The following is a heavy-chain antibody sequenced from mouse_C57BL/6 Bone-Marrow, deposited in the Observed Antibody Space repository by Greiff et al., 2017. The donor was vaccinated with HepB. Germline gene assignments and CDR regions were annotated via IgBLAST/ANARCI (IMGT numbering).Heavy chain of an antibody. V-gene: IGHV1-81*01. CDR3: AEGIYYDYDGAY. Sequence: QVQLQQSGAELARPGASVKLSCKASGYTFTSYGISWVKQRTGQGLEWIGEIYPRSGNTYYNEKFKGKATLIADKSSSKAYMELRSLTSEDSAVYFCAEGIYYDYDGAYWGQGTLVTVSA. D-gene: IGHD2-4*01. CDR1: GYTFTSYG. CDR2: IYPRSGNT. J-gene: IGHJ3*01.